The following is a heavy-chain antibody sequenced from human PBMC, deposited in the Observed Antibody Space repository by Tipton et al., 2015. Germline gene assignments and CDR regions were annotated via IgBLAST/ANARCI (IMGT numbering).Heavy chain of an antibody. D-gene: IGHD1-1*01. V-gene: IGHV3-23*01. CDR3: AAWESTNWPQSLPH. CDR1: GYTFSFSA. CDR2: ISANGGTT. J-gene: IGHJ1*01. Sequence: SLRLSCAGSGYTFSFSAMTWVRQAPGKGLEWVAEISANGGTTYYADSVKGRFTVSRDNSKDTLYLQMNSLRAGDTALYYCAAWESTNWPQSLPHWGRGPLVTVSA.